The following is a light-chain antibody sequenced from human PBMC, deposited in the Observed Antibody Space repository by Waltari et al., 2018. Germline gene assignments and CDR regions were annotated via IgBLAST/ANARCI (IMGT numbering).Light chain of an antibody. CDR1: QSVSSSY. V-gene: IGKV3-20*01. CDR2: GAS. CDR3: QQYDSSRLYT. Sequence: QSPGTLSLSPGERATLSCRASQSVSSSYLAWYQQKPGQAPRLLIYGASSRATGIPDRFSGSGSGTDFTLTISRLEPEDFAVYFCQQYDSSRLYTFGQGTKLEIK. J-gene: IGKJ2*01.